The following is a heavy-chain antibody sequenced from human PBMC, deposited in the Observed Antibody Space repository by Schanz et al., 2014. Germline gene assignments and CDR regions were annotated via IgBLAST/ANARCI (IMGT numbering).Heavy chain of an antibody. CDR1: GYTFSSHG. Sequence: QVQLVQSGAEVKKPGASVKVSCKASGYTFSSHGISWVRQAPGQGLEWLGTIFLNDGGTHSAEKFQGRIIMTRDTSTSTVYLDLSSLRSEDTAVYYCARERPRKGDFDYWGQGTLVTVSS. D-gene: IGHD1-26*01. CDR3: ARERPRKGDFDY. J-gene: IGHJ4*02. CDR2: IFLNDGGT. V-gene: IGHV1-18*04.